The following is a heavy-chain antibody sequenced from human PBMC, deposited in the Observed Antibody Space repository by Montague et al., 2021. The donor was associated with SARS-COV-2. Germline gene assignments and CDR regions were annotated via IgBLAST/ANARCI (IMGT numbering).Heavy chain of an antibody. J-gene: IGHJ5*02. Sequence: SETLSLTCSVSGGSLETSGYYWGWVRQPPGKGLEWIVSMHYSGSTFYNPSLKSRVTMSLNTSKNHFSLNLTSVTAADTAGYFCARDSKGGRQLGNWFDPWGQGALVTVSS. V-gene: IGHV4-39*07. CDR1: GGSLETSGYY. CDR3: ARDSKGGRQLGNWFDP. CDR2: MHYSGST. D-gene: IGHD6-13*01.